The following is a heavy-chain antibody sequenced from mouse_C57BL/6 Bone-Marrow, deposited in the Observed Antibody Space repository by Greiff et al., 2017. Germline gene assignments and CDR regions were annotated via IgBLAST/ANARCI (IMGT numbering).Heavy chain of an antibody. CDR2: INPNNGGT. CDR3: ATIYYGNPAY. Sequence: VQLQQSGPELVKPGASVKISCKASGYTFTDYYMNWVKQSHGQSLEWIGDINPNNGGTSYNQKFKGKATLTVDKSSSTAYMELRSLTSEDSAVYDCATIYYGNPAYWGQGTLVTVSA. V-gene: IGHV1-26*01. D-gene: IGHD2-1*01. J-gene: IGHJ3*01. CDR1: GYTFTDYY.